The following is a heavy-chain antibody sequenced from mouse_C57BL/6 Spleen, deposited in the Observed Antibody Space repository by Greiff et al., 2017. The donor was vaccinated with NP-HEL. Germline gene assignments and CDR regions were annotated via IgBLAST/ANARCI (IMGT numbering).Heavy chain of an antibody. J-gene: IGHJ1*03. CDR3: ARDDGYYVELYWYFDV. V-gene: IGHV3-6*01. D-gene: IGHD2-3*01. Sequence: DVQLQESGPGLVKPSQSLSLTCSVTGYSITSGYYWNWIRQFPGNKLEWMGYISYDGSNNYNPSLKNRISITRDTSKNQFFLKLNSVTTEDTATYYCARDDGYYVELYWYFDVWGTGTTVTVSS. CDR2: ISYDGSN. CDR1: GYSITSGYY.